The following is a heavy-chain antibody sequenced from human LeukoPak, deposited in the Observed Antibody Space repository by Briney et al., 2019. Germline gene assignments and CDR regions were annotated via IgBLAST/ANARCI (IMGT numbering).Heavy chain of an antibody. CDR3: ARYRQQRVGSNYYYGMDV. J-gene: IGHJ6*02. CDR1: GYTFTSYG. Sequence: ASVTVSCKASGYTFTSYGISWVRQAPGQGLEWMGWISAYNGNTNYAQKLQGRATMTTDTYTSTAYMELRSLRSDDTAVYYCARYRQQRVGSNYYYGMDVWGQGTTGTVS. V-gene: IGHV1-18*01. CDR2: ISAYNGNT. D-gene: IGHD6-13*01.